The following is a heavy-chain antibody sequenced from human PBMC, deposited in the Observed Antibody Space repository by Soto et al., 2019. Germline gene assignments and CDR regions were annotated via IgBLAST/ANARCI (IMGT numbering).Heavy chain of an antibody. Sequence: QVQLVQSGAEVKKPGASVKVSCKASGYIFINYGISWVRQAPGQGLEWMGWINSYNGNTNSGQKVQSRVTMTTATSTNTAYMELRSLTADDTAVYYCARSAGVVDGDDYWGQGTLVTVSS. CDR2: INSYNGNT. CDR1: GYIFINYG. D-gene: IGHD3-10*01. J-gene: IGHJ4*02. CDR3: ARSAGVVDGDDY. V-gene: IGHV1-18*01.